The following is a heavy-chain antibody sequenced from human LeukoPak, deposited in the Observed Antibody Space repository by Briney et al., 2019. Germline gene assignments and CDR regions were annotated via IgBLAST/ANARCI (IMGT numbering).Heavy chain of an antibody. CDR3: ASQGGVAGLKYYYYYMDV. Sequence: GESLKISCKGSGYSFTSYWIGWVRQMPGKGLEWMGIIYPGDSDTRYSPSFQGQVTISADKSISTAYLQWSSLKASDTAMYYCASQGGVAGLKYYYYYMDVWGKGTTVTVSS. CDR2: IYPGDSDT. D-gene: IGHD6-19*01. J-gene: IGHJ6*03. V-gene: IGHV5-51*01. CDR1: GYSFTSYW.